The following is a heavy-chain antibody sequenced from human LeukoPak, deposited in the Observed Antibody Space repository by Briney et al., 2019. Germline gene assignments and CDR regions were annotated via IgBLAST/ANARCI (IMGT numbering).Heavy chain of an antibody. J-gene: IGHJ4*02. V-gene: IGHV4-34*01. CDR2: IPHSGST. CDR3: ARAWRALTYCSGGSCYTGRGPASQFDY. D-gene: IGHD2-15*01. CDR1: GRSFSSYY. Sequence: SQTLSLTCAVYGRSFSSYYWSWIRQPPGKGLEWNRAIPHSGSTNYHPSLKRRVTISVATPKNQSSLKLPSVPAADPPVYYFARAWRALTYCSGGSCYTGRGPASQFDYWGQGTLVTVSS.